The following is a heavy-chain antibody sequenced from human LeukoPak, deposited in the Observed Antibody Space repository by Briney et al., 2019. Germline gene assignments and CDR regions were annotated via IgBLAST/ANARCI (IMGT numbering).Heavy chain of an antibody. J-gene: IGHJ4*02. CDR1: GGSFSGYY. V-gene: IGHV4-34*01. CDR3: ARHRYYYDSSGYYYCYYFDY. Sequence: SETLSLTCAVYGGSFSGYYWSWIRQPPGKGLEWIGEINHSGSTNYNPSLKSRVTISVDTSKNQFSLKLSSVTAADTAVYYCARHRYYYDSSGYYYCYYFDYWGQGTLVTVSS. D-gene: IGHD3-22*01. CDR2: INHSGST.